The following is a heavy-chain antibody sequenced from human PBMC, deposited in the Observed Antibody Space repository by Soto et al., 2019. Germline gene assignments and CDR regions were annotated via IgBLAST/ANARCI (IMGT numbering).Heavy chain of an antibody. CDR3: AREDSIIIPAVSDF. CDR1: GFAFSNYG. V-gene: IGHV3-21*01. J-gene: IGHJ4*02. CDR2: ISKSDYT. Sequence: GGSLRLSCTVSGFAFSNYGINWVRQAPGKGLEWVSSISKSDYTYYSDSVKGRFTISRDNAKNSVSLQMNTLGVEDTAVYYCAREDSIIIPAVSDFWGQGTLVTVSS. D-gene: IGHD2-2*01.